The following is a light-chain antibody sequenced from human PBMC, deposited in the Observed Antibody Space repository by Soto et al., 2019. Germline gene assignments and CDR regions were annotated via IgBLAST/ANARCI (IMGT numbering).Light chain of an antibody. CDR2: GAS. CDR1: QSVSSSY. CDR3: QQYGSSPPMYT. J-gene: IGKJ2*01. Sequence: EIVLTQSPGTLSLSPGERATLSCRASQSVSSSYLAWYQQKPGQAPRLLIYGASSRATGIPDRFSGSGSGTDFTLTISRLEPEAFAVSYCQQYGSSPPMYTFGQGTKLEIK. V-gene: IGKV3-20*01.